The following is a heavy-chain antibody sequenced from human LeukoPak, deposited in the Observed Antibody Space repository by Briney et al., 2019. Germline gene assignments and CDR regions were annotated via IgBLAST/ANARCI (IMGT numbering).Heavy chain of an antibody. J-gene: IGHJ4*02. CDR1: DVSISCHY. Sequence: SETLSLTCSVSDVSISCHYWSWLRQPPGKGLEWIAYMRDTVNTKDNPSFKSRLTLSADTSKNQFSLRLSSVTAADSAVYYCATIKRGNIYGYFDFWGQGILVTVSS. CDR3: ATIKRGNIYGYFDF. V-gene: IGHV4-59*11. D-gene: IGHD5-18*01. CDR2: MRDTVNT.